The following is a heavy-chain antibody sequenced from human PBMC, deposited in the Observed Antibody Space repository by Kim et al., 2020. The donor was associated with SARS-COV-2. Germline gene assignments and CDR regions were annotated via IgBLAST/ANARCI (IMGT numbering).Heavy chain of an antibody. D-gene: IGHD3-3*01. V-gene: IGHV3-30*18. CDR3: AKDFEFPRIANAFDI. CDR1: GFTFSSYG. Sequence: GGSLRLSCAASGFTFSSYGMHWVRQAPGKGLEWVAVISYDGSNKYYADSVKGRFTISRDNSKNTLYLQMNSLRAEDTAVYYCAKDFEFPRIANAFDIWGQGTMVTVSS. J-gene: IGHJ3*02. CDR2: ISYDGSNK.